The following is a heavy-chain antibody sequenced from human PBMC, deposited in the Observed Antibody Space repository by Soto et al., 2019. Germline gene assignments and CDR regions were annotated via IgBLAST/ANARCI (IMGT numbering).Heavy chain of an antibody. J-gene: IGHJ5*02. V-gene: IGHV4-59*12. Sequence: SETLSLTCTVSGGSISSYYWSWIRQPPGKGLEWIGSIYYSGSTNYNPSLKSRVSISVDRPENQFSLKLSSVAAADTAVYYCGRESAGSGPNWFDTWGPGTLVT. D-gene: IGHD2-8*01. CDR1: GGSISSYY. CDR2: IYYSGST. CDR3: GRESAGSGPNWFDT.